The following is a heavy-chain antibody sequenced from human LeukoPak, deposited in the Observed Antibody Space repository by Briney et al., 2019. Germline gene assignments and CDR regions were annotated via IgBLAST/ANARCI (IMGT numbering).Heavy chain of an antibody. Sequence: SVKVSCKASGGTFSSYAISWVRQAPGQGLERMGGIIPIFGTANYAQKFQGRVTITADESTSTAYMELSSLRSEDTAVYYCARVDTAMADYYGMDVWGQGTTVTVSS. CDR2: IIPIFGTA. CDR3: ARVDTAMADYYGMDV. D-gene: IGHD5-18*01. V-gene: IGHV1-69*01. CDR1: GGTFSSYA. J-gene: IGHJ6*02.